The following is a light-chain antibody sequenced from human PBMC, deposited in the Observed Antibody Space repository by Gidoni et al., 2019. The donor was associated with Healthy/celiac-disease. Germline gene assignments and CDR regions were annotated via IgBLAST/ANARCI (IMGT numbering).Light chain of an antibody. Sequence: DIVMTQSPLSLPVTPGEPASISCRTSQSLLHSKGYNYFDWYLQTPGQSPQLLIYLGSNRASGVPDWFSGSGAGTDVTLIIISVEAEDVVVYYCFQALQTPPWTFGQXTKVEIK. CDR3: FQALQTPPWT. J-gene: IGKJ1*01. V-gene: IGKV2-28*01. CDR2: LGS. CDR1: QSLLHSKGYNY.